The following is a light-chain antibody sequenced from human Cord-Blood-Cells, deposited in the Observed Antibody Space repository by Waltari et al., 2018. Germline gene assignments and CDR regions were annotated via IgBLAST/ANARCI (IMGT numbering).Light chain of an antibody. J-gene: IGKJ4*01. CDR1: QGVSSY. V-gene: IGKV3-11*01. CDR3: QQRSNWPLT. Sequence: EIVLTQSPATLSLSPGERATLSCRASQGVSSYLAWYQQKPGKAPRLLIYDASNRATGIPARFSGSVSGTDFTLTISSLEPEDFVVYYCQQRSNWPLTFGGGTKVEIK. CDR2: DAS.